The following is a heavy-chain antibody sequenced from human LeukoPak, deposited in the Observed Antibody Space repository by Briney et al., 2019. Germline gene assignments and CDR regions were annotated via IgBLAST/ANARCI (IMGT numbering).Heavy chain of an antibody. CDR2: ISYDGSNK. J-gene: IGHJ5*02. D-gene: IGHD2-2*02. CDR3: ARDRNYQLLYDWFDP. V-gene: IGHV3-30-3*01. Sequence: GGSLRLSCAASGFTFSSYAMHWVRQAPGKGLEWVAVISYDGSNKYYADSVKGRFTISRDNSKNTLYLQMNSLRAEDTAVYYCARDRNYQLLYDWFDPWGQGTLVTVSS. CDR1: GFTFSSYA.